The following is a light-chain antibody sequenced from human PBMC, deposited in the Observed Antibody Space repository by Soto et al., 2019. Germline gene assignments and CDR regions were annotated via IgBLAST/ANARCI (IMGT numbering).Light chain of an antibody. CDR1: SSDVGSYNL. Sequence: VLTQPASVSGSPGQSITISCTGTSSDVGSYNLVSWYQQHPGKAPKLMIYEGSKRPSGVSNRFSGSKSGNTASLTISGLQAEDEADYYCCSYAGSSTFYVFGTGTK. CDR3: CSYAGSSTFYV. V-gene: IGLV2-23*03. CDR2: EGS. J-gene: IGLJ1*01.